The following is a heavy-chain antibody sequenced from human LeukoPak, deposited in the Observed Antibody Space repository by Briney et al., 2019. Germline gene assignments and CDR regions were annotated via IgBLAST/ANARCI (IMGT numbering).Heavy chain of an antibody. CDR3: ARDYGDYGLDAFDI. Sequence: SETLSLTCAVYGGSFSGYYWSWIRQPPGKGLEWIGEINHSGSTNYNPSLKSRVTISVDTSKNQFSLKLSSMTAADTAVYYCARDYGDYGLDAFDIWGQGTMVTVSS. V-gene: IGHV4-34*01. CDR1: GGSFSGYY. J-gene: IGHJ3*02. D-gene: IGHD4-17*01. CDR2: INHSGST.